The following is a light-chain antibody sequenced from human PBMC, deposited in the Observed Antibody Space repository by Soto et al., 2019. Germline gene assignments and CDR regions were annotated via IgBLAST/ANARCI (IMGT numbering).Light chain of an antibody. J-gene: IGKJ2*01. Sequence: DIQMTQSPSTLSAFVGDRVIITCRASQIISSWLAWYQKKRGKAPKLLIYDASTLESGVPSRFSVSEYGTEFILTISSLQPDDFVTNYFQKYYTYPYTFGQGTQLEIK. CDR3: QKYYTYPYT. V-gene: IGKV1-5*01. CDR2: DAS. CDR1: QIISSW.